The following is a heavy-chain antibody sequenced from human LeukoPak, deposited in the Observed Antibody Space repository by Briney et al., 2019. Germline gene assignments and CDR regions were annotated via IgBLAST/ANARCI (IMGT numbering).Heavy chain of an antibody. CDR1: GFTFSSFA. Sequence: GGSLRLSCAASGFTFSSFAMTWVRQAPGKGLEWVSVINTGGGTTDYADSVKGRFTISRDNSKNTLYLQMNSLRAEDTAVYYCARVVRYYGSGSYYNDYWGQGTLVTVSS. CDR2: INTGGGTT. CDR3: ARVVRYYGSGSYYNDY. J-gene: IGHJ4*02. V-gene: IGHV3-23*01. D-gene: IGHD3-10*01.